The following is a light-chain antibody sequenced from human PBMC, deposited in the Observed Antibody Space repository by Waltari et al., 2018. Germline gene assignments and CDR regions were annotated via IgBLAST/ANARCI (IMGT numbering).Light chain of an antibody. CDR2: QDN. V-gene: IGLV3-1*01. Sequence: SYELTQPPSVSVSPGQTASITCSGETLGDKYACWYQQKPGQSPVLVIYQDNKRPSGNPERFSGSNSGNTATLTISGTQAMDEADYYCQVCDSSTEYGVGTETKVTVL. CDR3: QVCDSSTEYG. J-gene: IGLJ1*01. CDR1: TLGDKY.